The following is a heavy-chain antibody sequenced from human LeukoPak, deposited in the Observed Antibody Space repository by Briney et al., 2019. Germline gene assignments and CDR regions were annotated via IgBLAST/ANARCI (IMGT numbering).Heavy chain of an antibody. D-gene: IGHD1-26*01. CDR2: ISSSGSTI. CDR1: GFTFSSYE. V-gene: IGHV3-48*03. J-gene: IGHJ3*02. CDR3: ARTDGSRAFDI. Sequence: GGSLRLSCAASGFTFSSYEMNWVRQAPGKGLEWVSYISSSGSTIYYADSVKGRFTISRDNAKNTLYLQMNSLRAEDTAVYYCARTDGSRAFDIWGQGTMVTVSS.